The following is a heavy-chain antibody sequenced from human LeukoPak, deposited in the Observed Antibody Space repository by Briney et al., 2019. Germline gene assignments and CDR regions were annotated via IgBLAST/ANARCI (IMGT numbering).Heavy chain of an antibody. CDR3: ARENSFSSSGAFDV. CDR1: EFAFSSYS. J-gene: IGHJ3*01. CDR2: ISSRSSPI. D-gene: IGHD6-6*01. V-gene: IGHV3-48*01. Sequence: GGSLRLSCAASEFAFSSYSMDWVRQAPGKGLEWVSYISSRSSPIYYADSVKGRFTISRDNAKNSLYLRMNSLRAEDTAVYYCARENSFSSSGAFDVWGQGTMVTVSS.